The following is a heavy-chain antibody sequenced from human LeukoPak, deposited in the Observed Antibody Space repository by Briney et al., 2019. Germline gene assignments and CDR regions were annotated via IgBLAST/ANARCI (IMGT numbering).Heavy chain of an antibody. CDR3: ASEGYDFWSGTTSCYYYMDV. J-gene: IGHJ6*03. V-gene: IGHV1-18*01. CDR2: ISAYNGNT. CDR1: GYTFTSYG. D-gene: IGHD3-3*01. Sequence: ASVKVSCKASGYTFTSYGISWVRQAPGQGLEWMGWISAYNGNTNYAQKLQGRVTMTTDTSTSTAYMELRSLRSDDTAVYYCASEGYDFWSGTTSCYYYMDVWGKGTTVTVSS.